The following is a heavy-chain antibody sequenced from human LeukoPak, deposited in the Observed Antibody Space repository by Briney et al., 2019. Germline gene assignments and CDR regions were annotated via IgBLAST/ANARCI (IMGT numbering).Heavy chain of an antibody. CDR3: ARNHYDFWSGYPEGIMDV. D-gene: IGHD3-3*01. J-gene: IGHJ6*03. CDR1: GGSISLSYYY. Sequence: SETLSLTCSVSGGSISLSYYYWGWIRQPPGKGLEWIGYIYYSGSTNYNPSLKSRVTISVDTSKNQFSLKLSSVTAADTAVYYCARNHYDFWSGYPEGIMDVWGKGTTVTVSS. V-gene: IGHV4-61*05. CDR2: IYYSGST.